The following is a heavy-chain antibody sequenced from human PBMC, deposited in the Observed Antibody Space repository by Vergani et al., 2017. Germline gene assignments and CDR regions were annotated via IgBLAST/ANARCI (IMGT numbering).Heavy chain of an antibody. CDR3: ARQLRTARSGILHAFDI. CDR1: GFTFTYHG. Sequence: EVNLVESGGGLVHPGGSLRLACATSGFTFTYHGMYWVRQGPGKGLEFVSGIGNYGGSIQYGNSVKGRFIISRDNSKRTVFLQMGSLTTEDTGVYYCARQLRTARSGILHAFDIWGHGTLVTVS. D-gene: IGHD1-1*01. J-gene: IGHJ3*02. CDR2: IGNYGGSI. V-gene: IGHV3-64*01.